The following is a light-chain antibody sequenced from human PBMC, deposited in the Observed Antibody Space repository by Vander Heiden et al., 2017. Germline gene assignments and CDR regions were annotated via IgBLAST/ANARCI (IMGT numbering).Light chain of an antibody. Sequence: SVLTQPPSASGTPGQGVTISCSGSSSNIGTNSVNWYQQLPGTAPKLLIYSNNHRPSGVPDRLSGSKSGTSASLAITGLQSEDEADYYCAAWDDSLNGVLFGGGTKLTVL. CDR3: AAWDDSLNGVL. J-gene: IGLJ2*01. CDR2: SNN. V-gene: IGLV1-44*01. CDR1: SSNIGTNS.